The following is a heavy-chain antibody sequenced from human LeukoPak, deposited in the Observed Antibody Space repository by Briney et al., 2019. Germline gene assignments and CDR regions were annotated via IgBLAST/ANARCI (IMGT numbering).Heavy chain of an antibody. CDR2: IYYSGST. CDR1: GGSISSSSYY. Sequence: SETLSLTCTVSGGSISSSSYYWGWLRQPPGKGLEWIGSIYYSGSTYYNPSLKSRVTISVDTSKNQFSLKLSSVTAADTAVYYCARFGELMVDWGQGTLVTVSS. D-gene: IGHD3-10*01. V-gene: IGHV4-39*07. J-gene: IGHJ4*02. CDR3: ARFGELMVD.